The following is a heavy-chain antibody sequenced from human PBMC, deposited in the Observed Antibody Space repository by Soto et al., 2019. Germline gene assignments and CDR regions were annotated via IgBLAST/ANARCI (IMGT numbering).Heavy chain of an antibody. CDR2: IYYSGST. CDR3: ARDRDGYYDFWSGYPSYYGMDV. Sequence: PSETLSLTCTVSGGSISSGGYYWSWIRQHPGKGLEWIGYIYYSGSTYYNPSLKSRVTISVDTSKNQFSLKLSSVTAADTAVYYCARDRDGYYDFWSGYPSYYGMDVWGQGTTVTVSS. V-gene: IGHV4-31*03. CDR1: GGSISSGGYY. D-gene: IGHD3-3*01. J-gene: IGHJ6*02.